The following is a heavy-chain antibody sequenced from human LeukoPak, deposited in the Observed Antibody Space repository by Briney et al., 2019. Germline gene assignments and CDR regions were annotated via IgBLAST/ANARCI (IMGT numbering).Heavy chain of an antibody. Sequence: GGSLRLSCAASGFTFSSYEMNWVRQAPGKGLEWVSYISSSGSTIYYADSVKGRFTISRDNAKNSLYLQMNSLRAEDTAVYYCARISCTGGSCRPYSYYGMDVWGQGTTVTVSS. CDR2: ISSSGSTI. D-gene: IGHD2-15*01. J-gene: IGHJ6*02. V-gene: IGHV3-48*03. CDR1: GFTFSSYE. CDR3: ARISCTGGSCRPYSYYGMDV.